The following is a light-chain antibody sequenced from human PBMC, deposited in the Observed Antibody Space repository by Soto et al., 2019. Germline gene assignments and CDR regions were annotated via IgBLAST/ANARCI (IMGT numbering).Light chain of an antibody. Sequence: IQLTQSPSSLSASVGDRVTITCRASQGISTYLNWYQQNPGKAPNLLIYAASSLQIGVPSRFSGSGSGTDFTLTISSLQPEDFATYYCQQSYSTPWTFGQGTTVDIK. CDR2: AAS. CDR1: QGISTY. J-gene: IGKJ1*01. CDR3: QQSYSTPWT. V-gene: IGKV1-39*01.